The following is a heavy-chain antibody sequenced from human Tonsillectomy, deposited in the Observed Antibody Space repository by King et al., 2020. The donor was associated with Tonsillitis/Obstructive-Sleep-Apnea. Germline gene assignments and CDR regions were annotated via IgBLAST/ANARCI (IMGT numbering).Heavy chain of an antibody. J-gene: IGHJ6*03. V-gene: IGHV3-9*01. D-gene: IGHD1-1*01. Sequence: VQLVESGGGLVQPGRSLRLSCAASGFTFDDYAMHWVRQTPGKGLEWVSGISWNSRRIGYADSVKGRFTISRDNAKSSLYLEMNSLRVEDTALYYFAKDHGLAGYFYYMDVWGKGTTVTVS. CDR1: GFTFDDYA. CDR2: ISWNSRRI. CDR3: AKDHGLAGYFYYMDV.